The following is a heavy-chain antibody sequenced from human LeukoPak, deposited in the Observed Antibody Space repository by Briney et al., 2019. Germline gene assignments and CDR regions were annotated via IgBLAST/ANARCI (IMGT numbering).Heavy chain of an antibody. CDR1: GFTFSDYY. J-gene: IGHJ4*02. CDR2: ISSGGSTI. Sequence: SGGPLRLSCAASGFTFSDYYMSWIRQAPGKGLEWVSYISSGGSTIYYADSVKGRFTISRDNAKNSLYLQMNSLRAEDTAVYYCARDPYDFWSGLGTPDYWGQGTLVTVSS. D-gene: IGHD3-3*01. CDR3: ARDPYDFWSGLGTPDY. V-gene: IGHV3-11*01.